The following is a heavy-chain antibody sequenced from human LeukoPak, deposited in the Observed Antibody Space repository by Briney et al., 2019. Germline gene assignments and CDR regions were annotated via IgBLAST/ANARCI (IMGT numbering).Heavy chain of an antibody. CDR2: IYYSGST. J-gene: IGHJ6*02. CDR1: GGSISSYY. CDR3: ARGSYGSGSYYTYGMDV. D-gene: IGHD3-10*01. Sequence: SSETLSLTCTVSGGSISSYYWSWIRQPPGKGLEWIGYIYYSGSTNYNPSLKSRVTISVDTSKNQFSLKLSSVTAADTAVYYCARGSYGSGSYYTYGMDVWGQGTTVTVSS. V-gene: IGHV4-59*01.